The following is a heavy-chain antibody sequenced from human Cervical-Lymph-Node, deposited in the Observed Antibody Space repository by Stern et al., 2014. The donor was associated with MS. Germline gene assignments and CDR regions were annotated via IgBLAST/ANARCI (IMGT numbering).Heavy chain of an antibody. Sequence: QVTLRESGPAVVKPTQTLTLTCTFSGFSLSSDGMCVTWIRQPPGKALEWLALIDWTNDKYYNTSLKTRLTISKATPKNQVVLTMTNIDPMDTATYYCARMVGATGYYYDVDVWGQGTTVTVSS. CDR3: ARMVGATGYYYDVDV. CDR2: IDWTNDK. D-gene: IGHD1-26*01. V-gene: IGHV2-70*01. CDR1: GFSLSSDGMC. J-gene: IGHJ6*02.